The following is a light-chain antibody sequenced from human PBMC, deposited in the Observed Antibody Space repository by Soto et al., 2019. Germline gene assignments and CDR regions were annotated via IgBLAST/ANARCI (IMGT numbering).Light chain of an antibody. CDR2: GAS. CDR1: ESVSTN. V-gene: IGKV3-15*01. J-gene: IGKJ1*01. CDR3: QQYNNWPWT. Sequence: EIEMTQSPATLSLAPGERVTLSCRASESVSTNLAWYQQKAGQAPRLLIYGASTRATGIPARFSGSESGTEFTLTISSLQSEDFAVYYCQQYNNWPWTFGQGTKV.